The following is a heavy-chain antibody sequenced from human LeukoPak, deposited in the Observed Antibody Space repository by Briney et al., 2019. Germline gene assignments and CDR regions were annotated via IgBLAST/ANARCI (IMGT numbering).Heavy chain of an antibody. CDR1: GGSFSGYY. Sequence: EASETLSLTCAVYGGSFSGYYWSWIRQPPGKGLEWIGEINHSGSTNYNPSLKSRVTISVDTSKNQFSLKLSSVTAADTAVYYCARQKRKITMVRGVTSTRWFDPWGQGTLVTVSS. J-gene: IGHJ5*02. CDR2: INHSGST. V-gene: IGHV4-34*01. CDR3: ARQKRKITMVRGVTSTRWFDP. D-gene: IGHD3-10*01.